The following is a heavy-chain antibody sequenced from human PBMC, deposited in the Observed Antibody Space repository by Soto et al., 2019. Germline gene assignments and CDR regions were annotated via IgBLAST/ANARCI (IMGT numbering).Heavy chain of an antibody. CDR3: ARQIYDSDTGPNFQYYFDS. V-gene: IGHV5-10-1*01. CDR1: GYSFAGYW. CDR2: IDPSDSQT. Sequence: PGESLKISCKGSGYSFAGYWITWVRQKPGKGLEWMGRIDPSDSQTHCSPSFRGHVTISVTKSITTVFLQWSSLRASDTAMYYCARQIYDSDTGPNFQYYFDSWGQGTPVTVSS. D-gene: IGHD3-22*01. J-gene: IGHJ4*02.